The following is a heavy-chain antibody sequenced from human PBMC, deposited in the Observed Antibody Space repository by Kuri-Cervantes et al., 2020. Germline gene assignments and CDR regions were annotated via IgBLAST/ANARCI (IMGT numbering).Heavy chain of an antibody. V-gene: IGHV4-38-2*01. CDR1: GDSISSGYF. CDR3: ARTFYDILTGYYHPNYFDY. CDR2: IYHTGST. Sequence: SETLSLTCAVSGDSISSGYFWGWIRQPPGKGLEWIGNIYHTGSTNYNPSLKSRVTISVDKSKNRFSLRLSSVTAADTAVYYCARTFYDILTGYYHPNYFDYWGQETLVTVSS. J-gene: IGHJ4*02. D-gene: IGHD3-9*01.